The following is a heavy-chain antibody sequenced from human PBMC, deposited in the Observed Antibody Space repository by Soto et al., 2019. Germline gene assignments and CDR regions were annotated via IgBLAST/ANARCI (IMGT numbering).Heavy chain of an antibody. J-gene: IGHJ5*02. CDR1: GCTFSSDT. V-gene: IGHV1-69*04. Sequence: FSVKVSCKGSGCTFSSDTIGWLRQAPGQGLEWMGRIIPILGIANYAQKFQGRVTITADKSTSTAYMELSSLRSEDTAVYYCARDWQARGGWLNWFDPWGQGTLVTVS. D-gene: IGHD3-10*01. CDR2: IIPILGIA. CDR3: ARDWQARGGWLNWFDP.